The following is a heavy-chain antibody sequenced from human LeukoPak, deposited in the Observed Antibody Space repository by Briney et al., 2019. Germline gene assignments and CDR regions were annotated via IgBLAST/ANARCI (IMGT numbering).Heavy chain of an antibody. Sequence: GGSLRLSCAASGFTFSSYAMHWVRQAPGKGLEWVAVISYDGSNKYYADSVKGRFTISRDNSKNTLYLQMNSLRAEDTAVYYCARHPPWYSYGTFDYWGQGTLVTVSS. CDR3: ARHPPWYSYGTFDY. D-gene: IGHD5-18*01. CDR1: GFTFSSYA. CDR2: ISYDGSNK. J-gene: IGHJ4*02. V-gene: IGHV3-30-3*01.